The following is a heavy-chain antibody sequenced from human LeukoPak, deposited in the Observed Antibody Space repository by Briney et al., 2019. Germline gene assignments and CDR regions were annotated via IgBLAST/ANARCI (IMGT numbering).Heavy chain of an antibody. Sequence: SETLSLTCTVSGGSISSYYWSWIRQPAGKGLEWVGRIDTSGSTNYYASLKSRVTMLVDTSENQSFLPLMSVHTAAAAVYFYARDTSSGHVDYWGQGTLVTVSS. V-gene: IGHV4-4*07. J-gene: IGHJ4*02. CDR1: GGSISSYY. CDR2: IDTSGST. CDR3: ARDTSSGHVDY. D-gene: IGHD3-22*01.